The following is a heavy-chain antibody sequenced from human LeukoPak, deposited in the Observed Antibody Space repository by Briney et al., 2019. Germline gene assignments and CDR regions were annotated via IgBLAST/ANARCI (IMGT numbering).Heavy chain of an antibody. J-gene: IGHJ4*02. V-gene: IGHV4-4*02. CDR3: ARDYRTSSGYFDY. CDR2: IYHSGST. D-gene: IGHD6-19*01. Sequence: SETLSLTCAVSGGSISSSNWWSWVRQPPGKGLECLGEIYHSGSTNYNPSLKSRVTISVDKSKNQFSLKLSSVTAADTAVYYCARDYRTSSGYFDYWGQGTLVTVSS. CDR1: GGSISSSNW.